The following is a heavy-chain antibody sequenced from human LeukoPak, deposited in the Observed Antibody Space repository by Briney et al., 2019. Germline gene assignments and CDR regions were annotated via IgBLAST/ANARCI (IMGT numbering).Heavy chain of an antibody. CDR2: IYHSGST. V-gene: IGHV4-38-2*02. Sequence: SETLSLTCTVSGYSISSGYYWGWIRQPPGKGLEWIGSIYHSGSTYYNPSLKSRVTISVDTSKNQFSLKLSSVTAADTAVYYCARDDPGSSIVVVPAARSNWFDPWGQGTLVTVSS. CDR1: GYSISSGYY. J-gene: IGHJ5*02. CDR3: ARDDPGSSIVVVPAARSNWFDP. D-gene: IGHD2-2*01.